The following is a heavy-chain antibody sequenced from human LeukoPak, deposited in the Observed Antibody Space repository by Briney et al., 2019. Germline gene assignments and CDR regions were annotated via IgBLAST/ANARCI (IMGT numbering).Heavy chain of an antibody. Sequence: KPSETLSLTCTVSGGSISSYYWSWIRQPPGKGLEWIGYIYYSGSTNYNPSLKSRVTISVDTSKNQFSLKLSSVTAADTAVYYCARDIGDSSSWYYSNRGDYWGQGTLVTVSS. CDR2: IYYSGST. V-gene: IGHV4-59*01. D-gene: IGHD6-13*01. CDR1: GGSISSYY. J-gene: IGHJ4*02. CDR3: ARDIGDSSSWYYSNRGDY.